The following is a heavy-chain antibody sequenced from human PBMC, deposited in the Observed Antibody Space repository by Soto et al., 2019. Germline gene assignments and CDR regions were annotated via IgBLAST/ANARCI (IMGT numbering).Heavy chain of an antibody. CDR1: GGSISSYY. Sequence: SETLSLTCTVSGGSISSYYWSWIRQPPGKGLEWIGYIYYSGSTNYNPSLKSRVTISVDTSKNQFSLKLSSVTAADTAVYYCARGAGLYYYYYYYGMDVWGQGTTVTVS. CDR2: IYYSGST. CDR3: ARGAGLYYYYYYYGMDV. J-gene: IGHJ6*02. V-gene: IGHV4-59*01. D-gene: IGHD3-16*01.